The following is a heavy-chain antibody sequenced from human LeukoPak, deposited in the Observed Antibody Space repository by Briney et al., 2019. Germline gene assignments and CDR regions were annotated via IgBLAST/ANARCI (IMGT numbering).Heavy chain of an antibody. CDR1: GYTFTSYD. J-gene: IGHJ4*02. CDR2: MNPSSGNT. V-gene: IGHV1-8*01. Sequence: GASVKVSCKASGYTFTSYDINWVRQATGQGLEWMGWMNPSSGNTGYAQKFQGRVTMTRNTSISTAYMELSSLRSEDTAVYYCARASLGWLRKHYYFDYWGQGTLVTVSS. D-gene: IGHD5-12*01. CDR3: ARASLGWLRKHYYFDY.